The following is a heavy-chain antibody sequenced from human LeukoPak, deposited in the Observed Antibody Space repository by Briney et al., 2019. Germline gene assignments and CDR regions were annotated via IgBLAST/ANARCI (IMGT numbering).Heavy chain of an antibody. Sequence: ASVKVSCKASGGTFSSYAINWVRQATGQGLEWMGWMNPNSGNTGYAQKFQGRVTMTRNTSISTAYMELSSLRSEDTAVYYCARTRGSSSSNYFDYWGQGTLVTVSS. CDR2: MNPNSGNT. J-gene: IGHJ4*02. D-gene: IGHD6-6*01. CDR1: GGTFSSYA. V-gene: IGHV1-8*02. CDR3: ARTRGSSSSNYFDY.